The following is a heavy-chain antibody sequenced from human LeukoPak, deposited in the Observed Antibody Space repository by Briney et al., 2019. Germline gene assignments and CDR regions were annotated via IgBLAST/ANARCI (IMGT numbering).Heavy chain of an antibody. V-gene: IGHV3-23*01. CDR2: ISGSGGST. D-gene: IGHD5-18*01. Sequence: GGSLRLSCAASGFTFSSYAMSWVRQAPGKGLEWVSAISGSGGSTYYADSVKGRFTISRDNSKNTLYLQMNSLRAEDTAVYYCARGYTYGFRQDYFFDYWGLGTLVTVSS. CDR3: ARGYTYGFRQDYFFDY. CDR1: GFTFSSYA. J-gene: IGHJ4*02.